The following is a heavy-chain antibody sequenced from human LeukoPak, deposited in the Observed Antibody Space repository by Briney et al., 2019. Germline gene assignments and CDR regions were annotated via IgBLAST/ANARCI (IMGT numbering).Heavy chain of an antibody. CDR3: AREYGGNSVAFDY. Sequence: RAASVKVSCKASGGTFSSYAISWVRQAPGQGLEWMGGIIPIFGTANYAQKFQGRVTTTADESTSTAYMELSSLRSEDTAVYYCAREYGGNSVAFDYWGQGTLVTVSS. CDR2: IIPIFGTA. V-gene: IGHV1-69*13. CDR1: GGTFSSYA. D-gene: IGHD4-23*01. J-gene: IGHJ4*02.